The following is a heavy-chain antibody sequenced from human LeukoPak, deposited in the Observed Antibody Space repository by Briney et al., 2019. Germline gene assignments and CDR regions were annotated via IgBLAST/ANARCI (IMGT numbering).Heavy chain of an antibody. J-gene: IGHJ4*02. D-gene: IGHD4-17*01. CDR1: GFTFSSYA. CDR2: ISGSGGST. CDR3: AKSPPRGYISAATDDYGDYMAFHY. V-gene: IGHV3-23*01. Sequence: PGGSLRLSCAASGFTFSSYAMSWVRQAPGKGLEWVSAISGSGGSTYYADSVKGRFTISRDNSKNTLYLQMNSLRAEDTAVYYCAKSPPRGYISAATDDYGDYMAFHYWGQGTLVTVSS.